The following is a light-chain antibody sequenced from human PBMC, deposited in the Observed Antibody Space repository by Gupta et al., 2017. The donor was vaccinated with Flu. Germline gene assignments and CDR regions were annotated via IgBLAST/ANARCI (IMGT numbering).Light chain of an antibody. CDR2: KAS. J-gene: IGKJ1*01. Sequence: DIQMTQSPSTLSASVGDRVTITCRASQSISSWLAWYQQKPGKAPKLLIYKASTLESGVPSRFSGDGSGTEFTLTISSLQPDDFATDYCQQYNTHWTFGQGTKVDIK. CDR1: QSISSW. CDR3: QQYNTHWT. V-gene: IGKV1-5*03.